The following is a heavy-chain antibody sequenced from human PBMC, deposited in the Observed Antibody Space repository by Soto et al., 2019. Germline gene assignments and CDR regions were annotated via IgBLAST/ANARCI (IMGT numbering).Heavy chain of an antibody. CDR2: IYYSGST. Sequence: SETLSLTCTVSGGSISSSSYYWGWIRQPPGKGLEWIGSIYYSGSTYYNPSLKSRVTISVDTSKNQFSLKLSSVTAADTAVYYCARRLYYDSSGFVGGGMDVWGQGTTVT. J-gene: IGHJ6*02. CDR3: ARRLYYDSSGFVGGGMDV. V-gene: IGHV4-39*01. CDR1: GGSISSSSYY. D-gene: IGHD3-22*01.